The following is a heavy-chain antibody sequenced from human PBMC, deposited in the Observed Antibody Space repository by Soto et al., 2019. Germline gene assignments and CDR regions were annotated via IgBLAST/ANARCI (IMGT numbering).Heavy chain of an antibody. D-gene: IGHD6-25*01. J-gene: IGHJ5*02. CDR3: AIDWFTPRDGYNANWCDP. CDR1: GGTFSSYA. Sequence: PVKLAWKASGGTFSSYAISWVRQAPGQGLEWMGGIIPIFGTANYAQKFQGRVTITADESTSTAYMELSSLRSEDTAVYYCAIDWFTPRDGYNANWCDPRSQRSPVTVSA. V-gene: IGHV1-69*13. CDR2: IIPIFGTA.